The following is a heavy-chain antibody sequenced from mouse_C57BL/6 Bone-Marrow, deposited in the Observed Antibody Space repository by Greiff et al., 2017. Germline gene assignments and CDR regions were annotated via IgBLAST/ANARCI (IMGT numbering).Heavy chain of an antibody. CDR2: IHPNSGST. D-gene: IGHD2-5*01. Sequence: VQLQQPGAELVKPGASVKLSCKASGYTFTSSWMHWVKQRPGQGLEWIGMIHPNSGSTNYNEKVKSKATLTVDNASSTAYMQLSSLTSEDSAVYYCARSKSHSNYDYWGQGTTLTVSS. V-gene: IGHV1-64*01. CDR1: GYTFTSSW. J-gene: IGHJ2*01. CDR3: ARSKSHSNYDY.